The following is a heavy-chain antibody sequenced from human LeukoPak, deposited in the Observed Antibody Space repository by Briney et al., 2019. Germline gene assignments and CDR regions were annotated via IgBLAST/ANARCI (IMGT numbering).Heavy chain of an antibody. J-gene: IGHJ4*02. CDR2: ISAYNGNT. CDR3: ARAPRYGSGTRPLDY. CDR1: GYTFTSYG. V-gene: IGHV1-18*01. Sequence: ASVKVSCKASGYTFTSYGISWVRQAPGQGLEWMGWISAYNGNTNYAQKLQGRVTMTTDTSTSTAYMELRSLRSDDTAVYYCARAPRYGSGTRPLDYWGQGTLVTVSS. D-gene: IGHD3-10*01.